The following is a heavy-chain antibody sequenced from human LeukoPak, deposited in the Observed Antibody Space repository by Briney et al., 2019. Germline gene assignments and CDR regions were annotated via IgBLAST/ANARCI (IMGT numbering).Heavy chain of an antibody. J-gene: IGHJ5*02. CDR1: GGSISSSRYY. CDR2: IYYSGST. V-gene: IGHV4-39*07. D-gene: IGHD6-19*01. CDR3: ATQGWHLSGWYTTGRRFDP. Sequence: SETLSLTCTVSGGSISSSRYYWGWIRQPPGKGLEWIGSIYYSGSTYYNPSLKSRVTISVDTSKNQFSLKLSSVTAADTAVYYCATQGWHLSGWYTTGRRFDPWGQGTLVTVSS.